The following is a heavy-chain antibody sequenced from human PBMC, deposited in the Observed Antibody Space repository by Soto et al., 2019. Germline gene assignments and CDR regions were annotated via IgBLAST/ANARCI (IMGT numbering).Heavy chain of an antibody. CDR1: GGSISSGGYY. CDR3: ASAKETIARLGYYYDSSGYHRRRAHDAFDI. J-gene: IGHJ3*02. Sequence: SETLSLTCTVSGGSISSGGYYWSWIRQHPGKGLEWIGYIYYSGSTYYNPSLKSRVTISVDTSKNQFSLKLSSVTAADTAVYYCASAKETIARLGYYYDSSGYHRRRAHDAFDIWGQGTMVTVSS. V-gene: IGHV4-31*03. D-gene: IGHD3-22*01. CDR2: IYYSGST.